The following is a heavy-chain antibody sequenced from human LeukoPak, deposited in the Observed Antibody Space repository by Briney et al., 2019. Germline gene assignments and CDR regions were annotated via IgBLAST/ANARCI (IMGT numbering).Heavy chain of an antibody. J-gene: IGHJ4*02. CDR2: ISSSSSYI. D-gene: IGHD3-10*01. CDR1: GFTFRSYS. CDR3: ARDVLMVRGVFDY. Sequence: GGSLRLSCAASGFTFRSYSMNWVRQAPGKGLEWVSSISSSSSYIYYADSVKGRFTISRDNAKNSLYLQMNSLRAEDTAVYYCARDVLMVRGVFDYWGQGTLVTVSS. V-gene: IGHV3-21*01.